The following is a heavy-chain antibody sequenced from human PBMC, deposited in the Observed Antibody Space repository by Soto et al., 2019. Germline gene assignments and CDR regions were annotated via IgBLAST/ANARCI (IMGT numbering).Heavy chain of an antibody. J-gene: IGHJ6*03. CDR2: INPNGGST. CDR1: GYTFSSYY. D-gene: IGHD3-10*02. V-gene: IGHV1-46*01. CDR3: ARGMLQGNYCYYYYMDV. Sequence: ASVKVSCKASGYTFSSYYIHWVRQAPGQGLEWIGIINPNGGSTNYAQNFKGRVTVTRDTSTGTVYMDLSSLTSDDTAVYYCARGMLQGNYCYYYYMDVWGKGTTVTVSS.